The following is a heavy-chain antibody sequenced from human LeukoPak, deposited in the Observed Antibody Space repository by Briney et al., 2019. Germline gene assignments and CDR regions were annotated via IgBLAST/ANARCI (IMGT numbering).Heavy chain of an antibody. CDR2: ISGNSRTI. V-gene: IGHV3-48*01. J-gene: IGHJ4*02. CDR3: VKENYGPPDFGDY. D-gene: IGHD3-16*01. Sequence: GGSLRLSCAASGFTFSSYAMNWVRQSPGKGLEWISFISGNSRTIHYADSVKGRITISRDNAKNSLFLQMNSLRAEDTAVYYCVKENYGPPDFGDYWGQGTLVTVSS. CDR1: GFTFSSYA.